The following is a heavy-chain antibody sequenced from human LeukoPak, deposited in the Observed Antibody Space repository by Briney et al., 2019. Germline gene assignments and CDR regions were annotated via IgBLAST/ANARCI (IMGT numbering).Heavy chain of an antibody. Sequence: PGRSLRLSRAASGFTFSSYGMHWVRQAPGKGLEWVAVISYDGSNKYYADSVKGRFTISRDNSKNTLYLQMNSLRAEDTAVYYCAKLYSGYGQDDYWGQGTPVTVSS. CDR2: ISYDGSNK. J-gene: IGHJ4*02. D-gene: IGHD5-12*01. CDR3: AKLYSGYGQDDY. CDR1: GFTFSSYG. V-gene: IGHV3-30*18.